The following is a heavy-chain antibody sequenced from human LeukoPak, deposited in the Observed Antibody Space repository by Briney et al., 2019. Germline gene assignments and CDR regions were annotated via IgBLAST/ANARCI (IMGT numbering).Heavy chain of an antibody. Sequence: PSETLSLTCTVSGGSISSYYWSWIRQPPGKGLEWIGYIYYSGSTNYNPSPKSRVTISVDTSKNQFSLKLSSVTAADTAVYYCARGRSSSWYDYWGQGTLVTVSS. CDR3: ARGRSSSWYDY. CDR2: IYYSGST. D-gene: IGHD6-13*01. V-gene: IGHV4-59*01. J-gene: IGHJ4*02. CDR1: GGSISSYY.